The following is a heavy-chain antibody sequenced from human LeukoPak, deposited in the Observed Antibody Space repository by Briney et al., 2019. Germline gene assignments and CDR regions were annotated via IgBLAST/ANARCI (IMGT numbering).Heavy chain of an antibody. V-gene: IGHV4-4*07. J-gene: IGHJ3*02. CDR1: GGSISSYY. CDR2: IYTSGST. CDR3: ARETARGWNGRDAFDI. Sequence: SETLSLTCTVSGGSISSYYWSWIRQPAGKGLEWIGRIYTSGSTNYNPSLKSRVTISVDTSKNQFSLKLSSVTAADTAVYYCARETARGWNGRDAFDIWGQGTMVTVSS. D-gene: IGHD6-19*01.